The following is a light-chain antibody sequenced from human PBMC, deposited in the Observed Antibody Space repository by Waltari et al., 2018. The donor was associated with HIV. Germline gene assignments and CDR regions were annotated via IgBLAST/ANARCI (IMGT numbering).Light chain of an antibody. CDR1: QRVSSN. V-gene: IGKV3-15*01. CDR3: QQYNKWPLYT. Sequence: EIVMTQSPATLSVSPGERATLSCRASQRVSSNLAWYQQIPGQAPRLLIYGASTRATGSPDRCSGSGSGTEFTLTISGLQSEDLAVYYCQQYNKWPLYTFGQGTKLEIK. J-gene: IGKJ2*01. CDR2: GAS.